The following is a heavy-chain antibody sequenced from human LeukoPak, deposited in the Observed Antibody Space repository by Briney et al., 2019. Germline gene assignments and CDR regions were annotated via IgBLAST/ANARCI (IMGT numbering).Heavy chain of an antibody. D-gene: IGHD2-15*01. J-gene: IGHJ3*02. CDR1: GYTFTGYY. CDR3: ASLDCSGGSCPDAFDI. V-gene: IGHV1-2*02. Sequence: ASVKVSCKASGYTFTGYYMHWVRQAAGQGLEWMGWINPNSGGTNYAQKFHGRVTMTRDTSISTAYMELSRLRSDDTAVYYCASLDCSGGSCPDAFDIWGQGTMVTVSS. CDR2: INPNSGGT.